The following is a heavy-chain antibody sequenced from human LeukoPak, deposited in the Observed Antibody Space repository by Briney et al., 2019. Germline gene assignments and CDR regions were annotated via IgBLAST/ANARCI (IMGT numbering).Heavy chain of an antibody. J-gene: IGHJ1*01. Sequence: SETLSLTCTVSGGSMSSSSYYWGWIRQPPGKGLEWIGSIDYSGSTYYNPSLKSRVTISIDTSKNQFSLKLCSVTAADTAVYYCARTTHDYGDYVYFQHWGQGTLVTVSS. D-gene: IGHD4-17*01. CDR2: IDYSGST. CDR1: GGSMSSSSYY. V-gene: IGHV4-39*01. CDR3: ARTTHDYGDYVYFQH.